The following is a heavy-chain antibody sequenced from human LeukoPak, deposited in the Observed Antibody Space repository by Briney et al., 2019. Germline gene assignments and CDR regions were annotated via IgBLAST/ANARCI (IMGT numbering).Heavy chain of an antibody. J-gene: IGHJ4*02. D-gene: IGHD1-7*01. Sequence: PSETLSLTCTVSTGSLNSYFWTWVWQPAGKGLEWIGRVSGTGTAYSNPSLESRVIISLDTSRNQFSLKLMSVTAADTAVYYCARGKELTGTSGHYSFDFWGQGTLVSVSS. CDR1: TGSLNSYF. CDR3: ARGKELTGTSGHYSFDF. CDR2: VSGTGTA. V-gene: IGHV4-4*07.